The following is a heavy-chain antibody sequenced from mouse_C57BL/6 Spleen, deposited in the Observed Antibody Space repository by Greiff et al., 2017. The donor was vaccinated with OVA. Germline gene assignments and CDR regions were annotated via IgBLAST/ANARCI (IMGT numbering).Heavy chain of an antibody. Sequence: VQLQQPGSELVKPGASVKLSCKASGYTFTSYWMQWVKQRPGQGLEWIGEIDPSDSYTNYNQKFKGKATLTVDTSSSTAYMQLSSLTSEDSAVYYCASGTTVVRYFDVWGTGTTVTVSS. D-gene: IGHD1-1*01. CDR2: IDPSDSYT. CDR1: GYTFTSYW. CDR3: ASGTTVVRYFDV. J-gene: IGHJ1*03. V-gene: IGHV1-50*01.